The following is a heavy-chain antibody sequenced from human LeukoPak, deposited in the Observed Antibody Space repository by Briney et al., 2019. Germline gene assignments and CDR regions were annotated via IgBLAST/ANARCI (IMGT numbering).Heavy chain of an antibody. CDR3: AREEGGAFDI. D-gene: IGHD3-16*01. CDR1: GFTFSDHS. J-gene: IGHJ3*02. CDR2: ISSSSSYI. V-gene: IGHV3-21*01. Sequence: GGSLRLSCAASGFTFSDHSMNWVRQAPGKGLEWVSSISSSSSYIYYADSVKGRFTISRDNAKNSLYLQMNSLRAEDTAVYYCAREEGGAFDIWGQGTMVTVSS.